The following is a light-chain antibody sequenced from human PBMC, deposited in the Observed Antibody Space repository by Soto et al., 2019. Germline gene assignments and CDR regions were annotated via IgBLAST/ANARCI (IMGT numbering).Light chain of an antibody. J-gene: IGKJ1*01. CDR3: QQCYMGWT. CDR1: QSIGRF. CDR2: DAS. V-gene: IGKV1-5*01. Sequence: IQMTQSPSPLSASWGDRGTITCRASQSIGRFLAWYQHKPGKAPXXLIYDASTLGSGVPSRFSGTGSGTEFTFSITSLQPEDFGTYYCQQCYMGWTFGQGTKVDIK.